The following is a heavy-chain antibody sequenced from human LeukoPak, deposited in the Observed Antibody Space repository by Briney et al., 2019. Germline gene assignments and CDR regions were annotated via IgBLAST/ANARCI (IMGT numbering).Heavy chain of an antibody. CDR2: ISYDGSNK. D-gene: IGHD4-17*01. CDR3: ARAFYGDYGGAFDI. Sequence: PGGSLRLSCAASGFTFSSYAMHWVRQAPGKGLEWVAVISYDGSNKYYADSVKGRFTISRDNSKNTLYLQMNSLRAEDTAVYYCARAFYGDYGGAFDIWGQGTMVTVSS. V-gene: IGHV3-30*04. J-gene: IGHJ3*02. CDR1: GFTFSSYA.